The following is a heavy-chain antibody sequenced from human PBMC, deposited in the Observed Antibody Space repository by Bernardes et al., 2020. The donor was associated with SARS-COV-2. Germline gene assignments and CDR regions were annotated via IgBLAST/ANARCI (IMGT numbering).Heavy chain of an antibody. CDR1: GGSISSYY. V-gene: IGHV4-59*08. CDR2: IYYSGST. Sequence: SETLSLTCTVSGGSISSYYWSWIRQPPGKGLEWIGYIYYSGSTNYNPSLKSRVTISVDTSKNQFSLKLSSVTAADTAVYYCARGTSGYQLLSSYYYYMDVWGKGTTVTVSS. D-gene: IGHD2-2*01. J-gene: IGHJ6*03. CDR3: ARGTSGYQLLSSYYYYMDV.